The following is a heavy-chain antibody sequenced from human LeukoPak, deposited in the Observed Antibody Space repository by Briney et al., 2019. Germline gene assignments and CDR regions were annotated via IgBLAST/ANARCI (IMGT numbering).Heavy chain of an antibody. Sequence: PSQTLSLTCTVSGRSISSYYWIWIRQPPGKVLEWIGHFYYSVSTNYNPSLKNRVTISVDTSKNQFSLNLRSVTAADTVVYYCARVGPGRAALLRRFYYMDVWGKGTTVTVSS. V-gene: IGHV4-59*01. CDR1: GRSISSYY. CDR2: FYYSVST. J-gene: IGHJ6*03. D-gene: IGHD1-26*01. CDR3: ARVGPGRAALLRRFYYMDV.